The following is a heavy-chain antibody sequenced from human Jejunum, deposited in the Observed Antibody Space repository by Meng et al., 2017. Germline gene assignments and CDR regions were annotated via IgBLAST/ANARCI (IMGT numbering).Heavy chain of an antibody. CDR3: VKGYSMDV. CDR2: INPDGTST. CDR1: GFTFSRDW. V-gene: IGHV3-74*01. Sequence: GGSLRLSCAAPGFTFSRDWMHWARLAPGQGLVWVSRINPDGTSTTHADFVKGRFTISRDKAKNTVYLQMDSLRGEDTALYYCVKGYSMDVWGQGTTVTVSS. J-gene: IGHJ6*02.